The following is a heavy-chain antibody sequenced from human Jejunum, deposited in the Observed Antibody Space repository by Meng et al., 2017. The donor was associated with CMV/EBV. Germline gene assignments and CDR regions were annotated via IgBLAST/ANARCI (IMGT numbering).Heavy chain of an antibody. V-gene: IGHV4-59*01. Sequence: VSGGSISDYYWSWIRQSPGKGLEWIGNIYYSGTINYSPSLKSRVTISLDMSKSQFSLRLNSVTAADTAVYYCARSPGWSRIFYFDNWGQGALVTVSS. CDR3: ARSPGWSRIFYFDN. CDR2: IYYSGTI. CDR1: GGSISDYY. J-gene: IGHJ4*02. D-gene: IGHD2-15*01.